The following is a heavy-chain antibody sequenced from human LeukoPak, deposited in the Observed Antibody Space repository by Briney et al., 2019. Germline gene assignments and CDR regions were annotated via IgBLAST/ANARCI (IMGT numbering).Heavy chain of an antibody. CDR3: ATAARYYGSGSYRKNNLDY. CDR1: GYTLTELS. Sequence: ASVKVSCKVSGYTLTELSMHWVRQAPGKGLEWMGGFDPEDGETIYAQKFQGRVTMTEDTSTDTAYMELSSLRSEDTAVYYCATAARYYGSGSYRKNNLDYWGQGTLVTVSS. J-gene: IGHJ4*02. V-gene: IGHV1-24*01. D-gene: IGHD3-10*01. CDR2: FDPEDGET.